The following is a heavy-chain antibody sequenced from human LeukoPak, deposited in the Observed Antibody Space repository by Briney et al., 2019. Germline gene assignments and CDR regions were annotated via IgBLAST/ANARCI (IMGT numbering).Heavy chain of an antibody. J-gene: IGHJ4*02. CDR1: GFTFRNYA. Sequence: GGSLRLSCAASGFTFRNYAMSWVRQAPGKGLEWVSAISGSGVRTYYADSVKGRSTISRDNSKSTLYLQMNGLRAEDTAVYYCAKEWVYFGESTTFDYWGQGTLVTVSS. CDR3: AKEWVYFGESTTFDY. D-gene: IGHD3-10*01. V-gene: IGHV3-23*01. CDR2: ISGSGVRT.